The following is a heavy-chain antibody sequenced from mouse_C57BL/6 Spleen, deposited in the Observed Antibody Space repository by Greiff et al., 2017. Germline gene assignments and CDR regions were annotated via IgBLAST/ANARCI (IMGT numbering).Heavy chain of an antibody. CDR3: ARRVTAQGYYAMDY. Sequence: EVQLQQSGPELVKPGASVKISCKASGYSFTDYNMNWVKQSNGKCLEWIGVINPNYGTTSYNQKFKGTATLTVDQSSSTAYMQLNSLTSEDAAVYYCARRVTAQGYYAMDYWGQGTSVTVSS. V-gene: IGHV1-39*01. CDR2: INPNYGTT. J-gene: IGHJ4*01. CDR1: GYSFTDYN. D-gene: IGHD2-2*01.